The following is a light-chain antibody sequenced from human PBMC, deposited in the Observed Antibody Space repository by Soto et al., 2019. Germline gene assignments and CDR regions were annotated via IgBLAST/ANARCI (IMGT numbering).Light chain of an antibody. V-gene: IGLV8-61*01. Sequence: QAVVTQEPSFSVSPGRTVTLTCGLSSGSVSTSYYPSWYQQTPGQAPRTLIYSTNTRSSGVPDRFSGSILGNKAALTITGAQADDEADYYCALYMGSGIWVFGGGPKLTVL. CDR2: STN. J-gene: IGLJ3*02. CDR3: ALYMGSGIWV. CDR1: SGSVSTSYY.